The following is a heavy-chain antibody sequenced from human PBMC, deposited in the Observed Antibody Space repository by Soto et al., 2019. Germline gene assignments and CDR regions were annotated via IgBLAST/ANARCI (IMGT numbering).Heavy chain of an antibody. J-gene: IGHJ3*02. Sequence: QVQLVQSGAEVKKPGSSVKVSCKASGGTFSSYAISWVRQAPGQGLEWMGGIIPIFGTANYAQRFQGRVTITADESTSTAYMELSSLRSEDTAVYYCARGVRVPAALADAFDIWGQGTMVTVSS. CDR3: ARGVRVPAALADAFDI. CDR1: GGTFSSYA. V-gene: IGHV1-69*01. D-gene: IGHD2-2*01. CDR2: IIPIFGTA.